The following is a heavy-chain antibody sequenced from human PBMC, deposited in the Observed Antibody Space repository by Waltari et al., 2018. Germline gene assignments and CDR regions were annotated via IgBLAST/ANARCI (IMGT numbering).Heavy chain of an antibody. CDR1: GGTFSSYA. J-gene: IGHJ3*02. V-gene: IGHV1-69*05. CDR2: IIPIFGTA. CDR3: ARARWRELPAGMNAFDI. Sequence: QVQLVQSGAEVKKPGSSVKVSCKASGGTFSSYAISWVRTAPGQGLEWMGGIIPIFGTANYAQKFQGRVTITTDESTSTAYMELSSLRSEDTAVYYCARARWRELPAGMNAFDIWGQGTMVTVSS. D-gene: IGHD2-15*01.